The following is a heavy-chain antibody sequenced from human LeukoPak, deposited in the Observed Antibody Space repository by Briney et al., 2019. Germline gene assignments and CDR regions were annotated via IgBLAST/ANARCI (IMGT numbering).Heavy chain of an antibody. CDR1: GFTFRSYE. CDR2: ISGGST. CDR3: AKGTHFDY. V-gene: IGHV3-23*01. J-gene: IGHJ4*02. Sequence: GGSLRLSCVASGFTFRSYEMNWVRQAPGKGLEWVSAISGGSTYYADSVKGRFTISRDNSKNTLYLQMNSLRAEDTAVYYCAKGTHFDYWGQGTLVTVSS.